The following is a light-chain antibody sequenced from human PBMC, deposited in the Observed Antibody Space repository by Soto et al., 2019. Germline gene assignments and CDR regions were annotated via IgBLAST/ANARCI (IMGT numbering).Light chain of an antibody. CDR1: EGIVNW. CDR2: AAS. Sequence: DIQMTQSPSSVSASVGDRVTISCRASEGIVNWLAWYQQKPGRAPKLLIYAASNLQSGVPSRFNGSGSGTDFTLTISSLQPEDFAAYYCQQAHSFPRTFGQGTKVEIK. V-gene: IGKV1-12*01. CDR3: QQAHSFPRT. J-gene: IGKJ1*01.